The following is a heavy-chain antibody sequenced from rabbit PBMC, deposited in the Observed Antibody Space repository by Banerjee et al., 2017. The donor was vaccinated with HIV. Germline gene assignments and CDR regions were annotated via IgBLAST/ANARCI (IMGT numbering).Heavy chain of an antibody. CDR3: ARSLYVTYAGSAFDL. V-gene: IGHV1S45*01. D-gene: IGHD4-2*01. J-gene: IGHJ4*01. CDR1: GFDFSSNYW. Sequence: QEQLEESGGDLVKPEGSLTLTCKASGFDFSSNYWICWVRQAPGKGLEWIACIYTGSSGTTYYANWAKGRFTISKTSSTTVTLQMTSLTAADTATYFCARSLYVTYAGSAFDLWGPGTLVTVS. CDR2: IYTGSSGTT.